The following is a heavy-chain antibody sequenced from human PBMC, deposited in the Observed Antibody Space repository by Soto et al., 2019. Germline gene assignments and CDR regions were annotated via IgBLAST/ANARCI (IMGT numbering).Heavy chain of an antibody. D-gene: IGHD1-26*01. Sequence: ITLKESGPTLVKPTQTLTLTCTVSGFSLMTNGVGVGWFRQPPGKVLEWLALIYRDDDKRYRPSLKTRVTITKDSSKDQVFLTMTNMDPVDTATYCCAHTAPSGPYWETFNYWGQGTLVTVSS. V-gene: IGHV2-5*02. CDR1: GFSLMTNGVG. CDR2: IYRDDDK. J-gene: IGHJ4*02. CDR3: AHTAPSGPYWETFNY.